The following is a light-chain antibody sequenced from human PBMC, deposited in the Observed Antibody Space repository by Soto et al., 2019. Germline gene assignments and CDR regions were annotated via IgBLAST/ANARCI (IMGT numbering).Light chain of an antibody. V-gene: IGKV1-39*01. CDR3: QQSYSTPLT. Sequence: DIQMTQSPSSLSASVGDRVTITCRASQSISSYLNWYQQKPGKAPKLLIYDASSLKSGVPSRFSGSGSGTDVTLNISNLQPEDFATDYCQQSYSTPLTFGGGTKVEIK. J-gene: IGKJ4*01. CDR2: DAS. CDR1: QSISSY.